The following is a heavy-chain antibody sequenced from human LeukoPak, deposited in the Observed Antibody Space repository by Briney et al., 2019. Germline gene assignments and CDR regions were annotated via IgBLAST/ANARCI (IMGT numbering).Heavy chain of an antibody. CDR1: GFTFSSYW. J-gene: IGHJ4*02. V-gene: IGHV3-74*01. D-gene: IGHD3-22*01. Sequence: GGSLRLSCAASGFTFSSYWMYWVRQVAGKGPVWVSRIKYDGSSTAYADSVKGRFTISRDNSKNSLYLQMNSLRAEDTALYYCAKATYDSSGYPDYWGQGTLVTVSS. CDR2: IKYDGSST. CDR3: AKATYDSSGYPDY.